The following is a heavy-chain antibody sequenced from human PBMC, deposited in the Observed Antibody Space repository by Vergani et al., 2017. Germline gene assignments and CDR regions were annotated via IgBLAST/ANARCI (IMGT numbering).Heavy chain of an antibody. D-gene: IGHD3-22*01. V-gene: IGHV1-2*02. CDR2: INPNSGDT. J-gene: IGHJ3*02. CDR1: GYIFTGYN. CDR3: ARGYHYDNRGYRNVLDI. Sequence: QVQQVQSGAEVKKPGASVKVSCKASGYIFTGYNMHWVRQAPGQGLEWMGWINPNSGDTKYAQKFQGRVTMTRDTSINTAYMELSRLRSDDTAVYYCARGYHYDNRGYRNVLDIWGQGTMVTGSS.